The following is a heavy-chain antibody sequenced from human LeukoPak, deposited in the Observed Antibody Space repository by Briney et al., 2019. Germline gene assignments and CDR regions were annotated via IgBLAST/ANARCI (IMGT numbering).Heavy chain of an antibody. Sequence: LETLSLTCAVYGGSFSGYYWSWIRQPPGKGLEWIGEINHSGSTNYNPSLKSRVTISVDTSKNQFSLKLSSVTAADTAVYYCARKRGGYANKKYYFDYWGQGTLVTVSS. J-gene: IGHJ4*02. V-gene: IGHV4-34*01. D-gene: IGHD5-12*01. CDR2: INHSGST. CDR3: ARKRGGYANKKYYFDY. CDR1: GGSFSGYY.